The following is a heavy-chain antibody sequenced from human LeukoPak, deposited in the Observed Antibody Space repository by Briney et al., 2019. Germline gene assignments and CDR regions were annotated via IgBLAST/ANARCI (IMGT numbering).Heavy chain of an antibody. Sequence: ASVKVSCKASDYTFTTYGISWVRQAPGQGLEWMGWISVYNSNTNYAQKLQGRVTMTTDTSTSTAYMELRSLRSDDTAVYYCARGYYSAFDSWGQGTLVTVSS. CDR3: ARGYYSAFDS. D-gene: IGHD4/OR15-4a*01. V-gene: IGHV1-18*01. CDR1: DYTFTTYG. J-gene: IGHJ4*02. CDR2: ISVYNSNT.